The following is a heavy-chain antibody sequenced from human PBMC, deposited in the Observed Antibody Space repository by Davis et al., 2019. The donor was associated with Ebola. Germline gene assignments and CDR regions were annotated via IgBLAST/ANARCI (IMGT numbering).Heavy chain of an antibody. J-gene: IGHJ3*02. Sequence: GGSLRLSCAASGFTVSSNYMTWVRQAPGKGLEWVAFISYDGSNKYYADSVKGRFTISRDNAKNTLYLQKNSLRVEDTAVYYCAREMATTNDAFDIWGQGTMVSVSS. D-gene: IGHD5-24*01. V-gene: IGHV3-30*03. CDR3: AREMATTNDAFDI. CDR2: ISYDGSNK. CDR1: GFTVSSNY.